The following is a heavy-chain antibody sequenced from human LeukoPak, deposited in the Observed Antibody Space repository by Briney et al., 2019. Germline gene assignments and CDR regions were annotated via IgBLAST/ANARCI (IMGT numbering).Heavy chain of an antibody. J-gene: IGHJ4*02. Sequence: PGGSLRLSCAASRFTFSSYSMNWVRQAPGKGLEWVSSISSSSSYIYYADSVKGRFTISRDNAKNSLYLQMNSLRAEDTAVYYCARDPYFDWLLDGDFDYWGQGTLVTVSS. V-gene: IGHV3-21*01. CDR3: ARDPYFDWLLDGDFDY. CDR2: ISSSSSYI. CDR1: RFTFSSYS. D-gene: IGHD3-9*01.